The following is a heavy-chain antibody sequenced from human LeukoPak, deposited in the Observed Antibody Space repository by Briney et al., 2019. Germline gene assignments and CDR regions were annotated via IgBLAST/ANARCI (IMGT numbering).Heavy chain of an antibody. CDR2: IYSSGSA. D-gene: IGHD4-17*01. CDR3: ARDARGYGDYPGYYYGMDV. Sequence: SETLSLTCTVSGDSISNFYWSWIRQPAGKGLEWIGRIYSSGSANYNPSLKGRVTMSVDTSKNQFSLKLSSVTAADTAVYYCARDARGYGDYPGYYYGMDVWGQGTTVTVSS. V-gene: IGHV4-4*07. CDR1: GDSISNFY. J-gene: IGHJ6*02.